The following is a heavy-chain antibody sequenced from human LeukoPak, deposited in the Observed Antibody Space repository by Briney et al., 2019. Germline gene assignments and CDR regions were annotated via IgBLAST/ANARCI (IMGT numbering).Heavy chain of an antibody. Sequence: GGSLRLSCAASGFTFSSYWMSWVRQAPGKGLEWVANIKQDGSEKYYVDSVKGRFTISRDNAKNSLYLQMNSLRAEDTAVYYCAGGYGDYYFDYWGQGTLVTVSS. V-gene: IGHV3-7*01. D-gene: IGHD4-17*01. CDR3: AGGYGDYYFDY. J-gene: IGHJ4*02. CDR1: GFTFSSYW. CDR2: IKQDGSEK.